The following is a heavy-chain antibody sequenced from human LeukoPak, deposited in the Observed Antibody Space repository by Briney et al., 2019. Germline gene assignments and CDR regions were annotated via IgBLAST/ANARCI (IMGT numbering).Heavy chain of an antibody. CDR3: AKDTTPPKAGFDP. J-gene: IGHJ5*02. V-gene: IGHV3-30*02. CDR2: IRYDGSNK. Sequence: GGSLRLSCAASGFTFSSYGMHWVRQAPGKGLEWVAFIRYDGSNKYYADSVKGRFTISRDNSKNTLYLQMNSLRAEDTAVYYCAKDTTPPKAGFDPWGQGTLVIVSS. CDR1: GFTFSSYG. D-gene: IGHD1-14*01.